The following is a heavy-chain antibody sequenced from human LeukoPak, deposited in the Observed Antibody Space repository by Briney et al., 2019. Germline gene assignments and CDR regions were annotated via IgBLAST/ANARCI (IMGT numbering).Heavy chain of an antibody. Sequence: GGSLRLSCAASGFSFMNWVRQAPGKGLEWVSYISTSSDAIYYADSVKGRFTISRDSAKNSLYLQMNSLRAEDTAVYYCARDTKTGKGWYFDLWGRGTLVTVSS. V-gene: IGHV3-48*01. J-gene: IGHJ2*01. CDR3: ARDTKTGKGWYFDL. CDR1: GFSF. D-gene: IGHD2-8*01. CDR2: ISTSSDAI.